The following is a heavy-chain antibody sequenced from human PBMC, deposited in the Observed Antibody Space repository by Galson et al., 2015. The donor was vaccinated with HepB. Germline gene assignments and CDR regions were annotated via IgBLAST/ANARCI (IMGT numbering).Heavy chain of an antibody. CDR2: ISYDGSNE. D-gene: IGHD1-26*01. V-gene: IGHV3-30*11. CDR1: GFTFSNFA. CDR3: ARDARGVGGALHWYFDL. J-gene: IGHJ2*01. Sequence: SLRLSCAVSGFTFSNFALHWVRQAPGKGLEWLAVISYDGSNEYYADSVKGRSTISRDNSKSTLYLQMNSLRPEDTAVYYCARDARGVGGALHWYFDLWGRGTLVTVSS.